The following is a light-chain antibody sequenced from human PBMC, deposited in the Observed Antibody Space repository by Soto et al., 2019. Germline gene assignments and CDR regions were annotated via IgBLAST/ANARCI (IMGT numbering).Light chain of an antibody. CDR3: SSYTSSTTLSVV. CDR1: SSDVGCYNY. CDR2: GVT. Sequence: QSALTQPASVSGSPGQSVTISCTGTSSDVGCYNYVSWYQQHPGKAPKIMIYGVTNRPSGVSNRFSGSKSGNTASLTISGLQAEDEADYYCSSYTSSTTLSVVFGGGTKLTVL. V-gene: IGLV2-14*01. J-gene: IGLJ2*01.